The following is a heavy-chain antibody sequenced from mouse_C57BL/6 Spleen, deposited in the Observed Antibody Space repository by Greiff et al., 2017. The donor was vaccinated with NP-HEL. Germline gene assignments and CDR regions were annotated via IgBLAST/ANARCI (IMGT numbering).Heavy chain of an antibody. J-gene: IGHJ2*01. D-gene: IGHD1-1*01. CDR1: GFNIKDYY. CDR2: IDPEDGDT. CDR3: TTRGFHYGSSFDY. Sequence: VQLQQSGAELVRPGASVKLSCTASGFNIKDYYMHWVKQRPEQGLEWIGRIDPEDGDTEYAPKFQGKATMTADTSSNTAYLQLSSLTSEDTAVYYCTTRGFHYGSSFDYWGQGTTLTVSS. V-gene: IGHV14-1*01.